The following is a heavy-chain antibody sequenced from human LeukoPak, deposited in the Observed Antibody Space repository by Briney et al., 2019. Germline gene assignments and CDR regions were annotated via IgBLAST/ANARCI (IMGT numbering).Heavy chain of an antibody. D-gene: IGHD3-3*01. V-gene: IGHV3-33*01. Sequence: GRSLRLSCAASGFTFSNHGMHWVRQAPGKGLEWVAVIWYDGSNKYYADSVKGRFTISRDNPKNSLYLQMNTLRPEDTAVYYCARERQNKDFWSGGDYWGQGALVTVSS. CDR2: IWYDGSNK. CDR3: ARERQNKDFWSGGDY. J-gene: IGHJ4*02. CDR1: GFTFSNHG.